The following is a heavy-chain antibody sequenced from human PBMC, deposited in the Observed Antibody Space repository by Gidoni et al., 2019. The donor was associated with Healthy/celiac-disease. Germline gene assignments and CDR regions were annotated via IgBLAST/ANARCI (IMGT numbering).Heavy chain of an antibody. CDR3: VRGGTDYCDYGDY. Sequence: QVQLQESGPGLVKPSATMSLTCAVSGGSISSSNWWSWVRQPPGKGLEWIGEIYHSGSTNYNPALKSRVTISVDKSKNQFSLKLSSVTAAYTAVYYCVRGGTDYCDYGDYWGQGTLVTVSS. V-gene: IGHV4-4*02. J-gene: IGHJ4*02. CDR1: GGSISSSNW. D-gene: IGHD4-17*01. CDR2: IYHSGST.